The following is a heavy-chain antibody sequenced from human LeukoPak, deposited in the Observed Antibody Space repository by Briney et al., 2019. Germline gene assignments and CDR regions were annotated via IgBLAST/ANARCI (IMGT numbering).Heavy chain of an antibody. J-gene: IGHJ4*02. CDR2: ISYGGSNK. D-gene: IGHD2-15*01. CDR3: AKDGYCSGGSCYPDY. Sequence: GRSLRLSCAASGFTFSSYGMHWVRQAPGKGLEWVAVISYGGSNKYYADSVKGRFTISRDNSKNTLYLQMNSLRAEDTAVYYCAKDGYCSGGSCYPDYWGQGTLVTVSS. CDR1: GFTFSSYG. V-gene: IGHV3-30*18.